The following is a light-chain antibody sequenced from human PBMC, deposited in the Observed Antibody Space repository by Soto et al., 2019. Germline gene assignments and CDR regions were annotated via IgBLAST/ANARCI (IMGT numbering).Light chain of an antibody. CDR2: DNN. V-gene: IGLV1-40*01. J-gene: IGLJ1*01. Sequence: QSVLTQPPSVSGAPGQRGIISCTGSSSNIGAGYDVHWDQQLPGTAPRLLIYDNNNRPSGVPARFSVSKSDTSASLATTGLKPEPEADYYCQSYDSTLSGSYVFGTGTKATV. CDR3: QSYDSTLSGSYV. CDR1: SSNIGAGYD.